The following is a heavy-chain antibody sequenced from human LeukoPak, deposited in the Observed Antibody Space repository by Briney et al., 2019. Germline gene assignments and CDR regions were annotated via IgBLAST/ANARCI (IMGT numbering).Heavy chain of an antibody. CDR2: INHSGST. Sequence: SGTLSLTCAVYGGSFSGYYWSWIRQPPGKGLEWIGEINHSGSTNYNPSLKSRVTISVDTSKNKFSLKLSSVTAADTAVYYCARPLYSSSSLGLWGQGTLVTVSS. D-gene: IGHD6-13*01. CDR1: GGSFSGYY. V-gene: IGHV4-34*01. CDR3: ARPLYSSSSLGL. J-gene: IGHJ4*02.